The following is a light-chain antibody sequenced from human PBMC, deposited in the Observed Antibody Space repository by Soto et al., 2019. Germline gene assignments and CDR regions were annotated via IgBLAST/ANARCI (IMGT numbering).Light chain of an antibody. V-gene: IGKV1-13*02. Sequence: AIQLTQSPSSLSASVGDRVTITCRGSQGISSALAWYQQKPGKAPKLLIYDASSLESGVPSRFSGSGSGTDFTLTISSLQPEDFAPYYCQQFNSYPPTFGGGTKVEIK. CDR1: QGISSA. CDR2: DAS. J-gene: IGKJ4*01. CDR3: QQFNSYPPT.